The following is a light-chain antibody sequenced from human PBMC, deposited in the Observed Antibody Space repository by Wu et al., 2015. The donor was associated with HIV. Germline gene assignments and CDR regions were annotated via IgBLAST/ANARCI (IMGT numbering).Light chain of an antibody. CDR3: QHYSDWGGALVDT. J-gene: IGKJ2*01. Sequence: EIVMTQSPATLSVSPGERATLSCRASQSVSNNLAWYQQKAGQAPRLLIYDASTRATDIPARFSGRGSGTDFTLTISSVQPEDVAIYYCQHYSDWGGALVDTFGQGTKLEIK. CDR2: DAS. V-gene: IGKV3D-15*01. CDR1: QSVSNN.